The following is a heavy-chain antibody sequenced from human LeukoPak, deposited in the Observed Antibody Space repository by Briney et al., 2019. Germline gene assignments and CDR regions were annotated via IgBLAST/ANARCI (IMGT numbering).Heavy chain of an antibody. Sequence: SETLSLTCAVYGGSFSGYYWSWIRQPPGKGLEWIGEINHSGSTNYNPSLKSRATISVDTSKNQFSLKLSSVTAADTAVYYCARVHPRYDFWSGYYKGHYYGMDVWGQGTTVTVSS. CDR2: INHSGST. CDR3: ARVHPRYDFWSGYYKGHYYGMDV. D-gene: IGHD3-3*01. V-gene: IGHV4-34*01. J-gene: IGHJ6*02. CDR1: GGSFSGYY.